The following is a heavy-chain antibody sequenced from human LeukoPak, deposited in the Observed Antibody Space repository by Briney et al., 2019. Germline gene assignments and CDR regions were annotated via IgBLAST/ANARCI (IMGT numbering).Heavy chain of an antibody. D-gene: IGHD3-10*01. CDR1: GGSISSSSYY. CDR3: ARDSGIWGTMVRGVIGY. CDR2: IYYSGST. Sequence: KSSETLSLTCTVSGGSISSSSYYWGWIRQPPGKGLEWIGSIYYSGSTYYNPSLKSRVTISVDTSKNQFSLKLSSVTAADTAVYYCARDSGIWGTMVRGVIGYWGQGTLVTVSS. V-gene: IGHV4-39*07. J-gene: IGHJ4*02.